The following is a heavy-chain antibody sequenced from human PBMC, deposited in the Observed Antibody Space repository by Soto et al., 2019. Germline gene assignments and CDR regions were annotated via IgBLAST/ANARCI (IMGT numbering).Heavy chain of an antibody. CDR1: GFSLSTSGLG. CDR2: IYWNDDK. CDR3: AHSPSGWYLFDY. D-gene: IGHD6-19*01. J-gene: IGHJ4*02. V-gene: IGHV2-5*01. Sequence: QITLKESGPTLVRPTQTLTLTCTFSGFSLSTSGLGVGWIRQPPGKALEWLALIYWNDDKRYSPSLKARLTITKDTSKNQVVLTMTNMDPVDTATYYCAHSPSGWYLFDYWDQGTLVTVSS.